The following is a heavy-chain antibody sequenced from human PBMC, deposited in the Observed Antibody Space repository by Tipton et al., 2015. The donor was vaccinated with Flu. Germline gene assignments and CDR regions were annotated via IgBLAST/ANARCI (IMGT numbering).Heavy chain of an antibody. J-gene: IGHJ4*02. CDR3: ARHLRPQGIDY. Sequence: GLVKPSETLSLTCAVSGYSVSSGYFCAWVRQPPGKGLEWIGSIYLGGSSYYNPSRKSRVTISVDTSRNQFSLRLTSVTAADTATYYCARHLRPQGIDYWGQGILVTVSS. D-gene: IGHD1-14*01. CDR1: GYSVSSGYF. V-gene: IGHV4-38-2*01. CDR2: IYLGGSS.